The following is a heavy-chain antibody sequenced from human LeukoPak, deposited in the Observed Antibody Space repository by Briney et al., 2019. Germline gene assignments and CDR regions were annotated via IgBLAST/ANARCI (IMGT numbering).Heavy chain of an antibody. J-gene: IGHJ4*02. Sequence: GGSLRLSCAASGFTVSSNYMNWVRQAPGKGLEWVSSISSSSSYIYYADSVKGRFTISRDNAKNSLYLQMNSLRAEDTAVYYCARVSGYYAEPIDYWGQGTLVTVSS. CDR2: ISSSSSYI. D-gene: IGHD3-22*01. CDR1: GFTVSSNY. V-gene: IGHV3-21*01. CDR3: ARVSGYYAEPIDY.